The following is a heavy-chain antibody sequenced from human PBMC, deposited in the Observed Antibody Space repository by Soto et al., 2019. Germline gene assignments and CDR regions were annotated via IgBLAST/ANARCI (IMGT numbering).Heavy chain of an antibody. CDR2: LYWDDDK. D-gene: IGHD6-19*01. CDR3: AHRRVRDSSGENFDS. J-gene: IGHJ4*02. Sequence: QITLKESGPTLVKPTQTLTLTCTFSGFSLNTNAVGVAWIRQPPGKAPEWLALLYWDDDKRYSPSLKSRLTITTDTSKNQVVLTMTNMDPEDTATYYCAHRRVRDSSGENFDSWGQGTLVTVSS. V-gene: IGHV2-5*02. CDR1: GFSLNTNAVG.